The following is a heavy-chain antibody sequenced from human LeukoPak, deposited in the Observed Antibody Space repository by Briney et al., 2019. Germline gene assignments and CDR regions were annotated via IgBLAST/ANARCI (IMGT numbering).Heavy chain of an antibody. J-gene: IGHJ4*02. CDR3: ARGSGGGGDREYYFDY. CDR1: GYSFTSYW. D-gene: IGHD3-16*01. CDR2: IYPSDSDT. Sequence: GESLKISCKGSGYSFTSYWIGWVRQMPGKGLGWMGIIYPSDSDTRYSPSFQGQVTISADKSISTAYLQWSSLKASDTAMYYCARGSGGGGDREYYFDYWGQGTLVTVSS. V-gene: IGHV5-51*01.